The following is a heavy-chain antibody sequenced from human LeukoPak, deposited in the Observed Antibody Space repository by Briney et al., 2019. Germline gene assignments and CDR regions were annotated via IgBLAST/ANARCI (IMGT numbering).Heavy chain of an antibody. CDR1: GGSFSGYY. Sequence: SETLSLTCAVYGGSFSGYYWSWIRQPPGKGLEWIGEINHSGSTNYNPSLKSRVTISVDTSKNQFSLKLSSVPAADTAVYYCARISSMVRGVITKFDYWGQGTLVTVSS. J-gene: IGHJ4*02. CDR2: INHSGST. CDR3: ARISSMVRGVITKFDY. V-gene: IGHV4-34*01. D-gene: IGHD3-10*01.